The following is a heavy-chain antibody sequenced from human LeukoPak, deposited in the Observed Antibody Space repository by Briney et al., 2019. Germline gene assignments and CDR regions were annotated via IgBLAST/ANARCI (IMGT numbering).Heavy chain of an antibody. Sequence: ASVKVSCKASGYTFTSYDINWVRQAAGQGLEWMGWMNPNSGNTGYAQKLQGRVTITRNTSISTAYMELSSLRSEDTAVYYCARDSLITFGGVIVFTFDYWGQGTLVTVSS. CDR3: ARDSLITFGGVIVFTFDY. CDR1: GYTFTSYD. CDR2: MNPNSGNT. D-gene: IGHD3-16*02. V-gene: IGHV1-8*03. J-gene: IGHJ4*02.